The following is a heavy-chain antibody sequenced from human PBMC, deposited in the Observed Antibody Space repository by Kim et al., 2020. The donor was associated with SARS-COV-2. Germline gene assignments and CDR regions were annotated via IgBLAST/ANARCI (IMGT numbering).Heavy chain of an antibody. V-gene: IGHV1-3*01. CDR1: GYTFTSYA. CDR2: INAGNGNT. D-gene: IGHD6-19*01. Sequence: ASVKVSCKASGYTFTSYAMHWVRQAPGQRLEWMGWINAGNGNTKYSQKFQGRVTITRDTSASTAYMELSSLRSEDTDVYYCARDHGSGWYIDYWGQGTLVTVS. CDR3: ARDHGSGWYIDY. J-gene: IGHJ4*02.